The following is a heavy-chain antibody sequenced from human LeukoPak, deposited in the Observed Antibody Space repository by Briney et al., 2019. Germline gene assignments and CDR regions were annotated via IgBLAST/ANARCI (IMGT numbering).Heavy chain of an antibody. Sequence: GGSLRLSCAASGFTFSDHSMGWIRQAPGKGLEWVSCIGSGANTIYYADSVKGRFTISSDNAKNSLYLQMNNLRAEDTAVYYCARSRIAAAGTFDSWGQGTRVTVSS. J-gene: IGHJ4*02. CDR1: GFTFSDHS. D-gene: IGHD6-13*01. V-gene: IGHV3-11*01. CDR3: ARSRIAAAGTFDS. CDR2: IGSGANTI.